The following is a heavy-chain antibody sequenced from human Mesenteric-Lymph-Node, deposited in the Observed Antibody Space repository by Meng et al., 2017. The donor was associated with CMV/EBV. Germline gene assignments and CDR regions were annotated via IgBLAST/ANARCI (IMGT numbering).Heavy chain of an antibody. CDR3: VRDEGVGAIFDY. Sequence: SETLSLTCTVSGGSISGYFWSWVRQPPGKGLEWIGYVYYSGSTNSNPSLKSRVTISVDTSKNQFSLKLSSVTAADTAVYYCVRDEGVGAIFDYWGQGTLVTVSS. D-gene: IGHD1-26*01. J-gene: IGHJ4*02. CDR1: GGSISGYF. CDR2: VYYSGST. V-gene: IGHV4-59*01.